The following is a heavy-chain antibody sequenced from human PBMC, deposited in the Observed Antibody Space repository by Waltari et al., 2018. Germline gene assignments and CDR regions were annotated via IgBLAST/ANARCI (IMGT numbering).Heavy chain of an antibody. J-gene: IGHJ6*03. Sequence: QVQLVESGGGVVQPGRSLRLSCAASGFTFRIYGVHWVRQAPGKGLEWVAVIWYDGSNKYYADSVEGRFTISRDNSKNTLYLQMNSLRAEDTAVYYCAKDRKYNEGYMDVWGKGTTVTVSS. CDR1: GFTFRIYG. V-gene: IGHV3-33*06. D-gene: IGHD1-1*01. CDR3: AKDRKYNEGYMDV. CDR2: IWYDGSNK.